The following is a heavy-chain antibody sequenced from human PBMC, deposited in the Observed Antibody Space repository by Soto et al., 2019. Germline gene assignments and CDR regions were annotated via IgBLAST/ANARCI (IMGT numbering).Heavy chain of an antibody. J-gene: IGHJ4*02. CDR1: ELTFSSYG. CDR3: AGDKRGFDY. V-gene: IGHV3-21*04. D-gene: IGHD3-10*01. CDR2: ISSSTSFI. Sequence: PGGSLRLSCGASELTFSSYGMNWVRQAPGKGLEWVSAISSSTSFIHYADSVKGRFTISRDNSKTTLYLQMNSLRAEDTAVYYCAGDKRGFDYWGQGTLVTVSS.